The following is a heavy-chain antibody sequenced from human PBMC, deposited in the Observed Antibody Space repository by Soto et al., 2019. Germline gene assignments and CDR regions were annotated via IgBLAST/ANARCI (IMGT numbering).Heavy chain of an antibody. CDR2: ISGSGGST. CDR3: AREPPNPPGIAVADRFYGMDV. D-gene: IGHD6-19*01. V-gene: IGHV3-23*01. CDR1: GFTFSSYA. J-gene: IGHJ6*02. Sequence: GGSLRLSCAASGFTFSSYAMSWVRQAPGKGLEWVSTISGSGGSTHYADSVKGRFTISRDNSKNTLYLQMNSLRAEDTAVYYCAREPPNPPGIAVADRFYGMDVWGQGTTVTVSS.